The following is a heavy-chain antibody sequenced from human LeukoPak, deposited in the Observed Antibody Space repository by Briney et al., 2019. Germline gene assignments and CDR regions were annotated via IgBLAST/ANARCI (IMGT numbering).Heavy chain of an antibody. CDR1: GGSFSGYY. V-gene: IGHV4-34*01. J-gene: IGHJ4*02. CDR2: INHSGST. Sequence: SETLSLTCAVYGGSFSGYYWSWIRQPPGKGLEWIGEINHSGSTNYNPSLKSRVTISVDTSKNQFSLKLSSVTAADTAVYYCASRGYSYGYIGRKYYFDYWGQGTPVTVSS. D-gene: IGHD5-18*01. CDR3: ASRGYSYGYIGRKYYFDY.